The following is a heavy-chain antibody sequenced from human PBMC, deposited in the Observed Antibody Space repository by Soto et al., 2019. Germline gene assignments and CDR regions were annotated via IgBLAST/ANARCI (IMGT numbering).Heavy chain of an antibody. V-gene: IGHV1-46*01. CDR2: INPSGGSV. J-gene: IGHJ4*02. CDR1: GYTFTRYY. Sequence: ASVKVSCKASGYTFTRYYMHWVRQVPGQGLEWMGVINPSGGSVSYAQNFQGRVTMTRDTSTSTVYMELSSLRSEDTAVYYCGRDMNVLTAAAGPGYWGQGTLVTVSS. CDR3: GRDMNVLTAAAGPGY. D-gene: IGHD6-13*01.